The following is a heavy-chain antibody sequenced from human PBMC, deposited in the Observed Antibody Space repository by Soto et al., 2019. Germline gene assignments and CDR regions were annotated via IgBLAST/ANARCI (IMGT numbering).Heavy chain of an antibody. CDR2: ISTYNGDT. CDR1: GYTFTRSG. D-gene: IGHD1-1*01. V-gene: IGHV1-18*01. Sequence: ASVKVSCKASGYTFTRSGISWVRQAPGQGLEWMGWISTYNGDTNYAQTFQGRVTMTTDTSTSTVYMELRSLRSDDTAVYYCARVELRYYGMDVWGQGTTVTVSS. J-gene: IGHJ6*02. CDR3: ARVELRYYGMDV.